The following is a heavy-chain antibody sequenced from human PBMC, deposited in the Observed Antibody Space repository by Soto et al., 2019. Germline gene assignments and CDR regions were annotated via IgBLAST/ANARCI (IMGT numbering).Heavy chain of an antibody. Sequence: GESRKISCKVSGYSFAGYWITWVRQKPGKGLEWMGRIDPSDSQTYYSPSFRGHVTISVTKSITIVFLQWSSLRASDTAMYYCARQIYDSDTGPNFQYYFDSWGQGTPVTVSS. V-gene: IGHV5-10-1*01. CDR2: IDPSDSQT. CDR3: ARQIYDSDTGPNFQYYFDS. CDR1: GYSFAGYW. D-gene: IGHD3-22*01. J-gene: IGHJ4*02.